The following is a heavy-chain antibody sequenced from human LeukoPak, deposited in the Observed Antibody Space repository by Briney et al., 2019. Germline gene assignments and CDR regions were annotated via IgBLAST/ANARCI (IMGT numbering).Heavy chain of an antibody. V-gene: IGHV3-23*01. J-gene: IGHJ4*02. CDR2: ISGNGGST. Sequence: HPGGSLRLSCAASGFIFSSYGMSWVRQAPGKGLEWVSTISGNGGSTYYADSVKGRFTISRDNSKNTLYLQMNSLRAEDTAVYYCAKPPPDSSTWLFDYWGQGTLVTVSS. CDR1: GFIFSSYG. CDR3: AKPPPDSSTWLFDY. D-gene: IGHD6-13*01.